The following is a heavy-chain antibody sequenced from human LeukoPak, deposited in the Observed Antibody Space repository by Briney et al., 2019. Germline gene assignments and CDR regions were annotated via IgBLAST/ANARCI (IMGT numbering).Heavy chain of an antibody. CDR1: ADSISSYY. CDR3: ARVIATAGIRYFDY. D-gene: IGHD6-13*01. Sequence: SETLSLTCTVSADSISSYYWSRIRQPPGKGLEWIGYIYYSGSTNYNPSLKSRVTISVDTSKNQFSLKLSSVTAADTAVYYCARVIATAGIRYFDYWGPGTLVTVSS. V-gene: IGHV4-59*01. CDR2: IYYSGST. J-gene: IGHJ4*02.